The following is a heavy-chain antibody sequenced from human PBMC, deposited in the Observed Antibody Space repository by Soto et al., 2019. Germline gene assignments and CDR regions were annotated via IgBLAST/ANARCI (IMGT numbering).Heavy chain of an antibody. CDR3: ARGGYSGTYFVDPFDI. V-gene: IGHV3-33*01. J-gene: IGHJ3*02. CDR2: MWFDGNKR. D-gene: IGHD1-26*01. Sequence: TGGSLRLSCAASGFAFSNYGMHWVRQAPGKGLEWVAVMWFDGNKRYYADSVKGRFTISRDNSKNIMSLQMDSLRVEDSAVYYCARGGYSGTYFVDPFDIWGQGTMVTVSS. CDR1: GFAFSNYG.